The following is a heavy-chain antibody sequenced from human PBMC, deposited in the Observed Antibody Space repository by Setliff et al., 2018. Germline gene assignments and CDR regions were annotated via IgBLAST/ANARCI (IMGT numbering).Heavy chain of an antibody. J-gene: IGHJ4*02. CDR1: GFTFSSYW. D-gene: IGHD6-19*01. V-gene: IGHV3-7*01. CDR2: IKQDGSEK. Sequence: PGGSLRLSCAASGFTFSSYWMSWVRQAPGKGLEWVANIKQDGSEKYYVDSVKGRFTISRDNAKNSPYLQMNSLRAEDTAAYYCASHSSGWYVDYWGQGTLVTVSS. CDR3: ASHSSGWYVDY.